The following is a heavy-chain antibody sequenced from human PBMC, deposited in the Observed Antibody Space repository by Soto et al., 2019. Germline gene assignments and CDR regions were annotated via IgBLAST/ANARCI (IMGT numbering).Heavy chain of an antibody. D-gene: IGHD3-9*01. Sequence: GGSLRLSCAASGFTFSSYAMSWVRQAPGKGLEWVSAISGSGGSTYYADSVKGRFTISRDNSKNTLYLQMNSLRAEDTAVYYCAKDLDYDILTGYYRTTDDYWGQGTLVTVSS. CDR2: ISGSGGST. J-gene: IGHJ4*02. CDR3: AKDLDYDILTGYYRTTDDY. V-gene: IGHV3-23*01. CDR1: GFTFSSYA.